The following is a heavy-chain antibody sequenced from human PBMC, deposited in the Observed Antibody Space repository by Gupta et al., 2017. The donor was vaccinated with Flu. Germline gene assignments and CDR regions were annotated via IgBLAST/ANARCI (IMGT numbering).Heavy chain of an antibody. CDR2: IRSKAYGGTT. D-gene: IGHD1-20*01. Sequence: EVQLVASGGGLVQPGRSLRLSCTASGLPLGDYAMSWLRQAPGKGLGWVGFIRSKAYGGTTEYDASVKGRFTISRDDSKSIAYLQMNSLKTEDTAVYYCTRVFNWNEYDAFDIWGQGTMVTVSS. CDR1: GLPLGDYA. V-gene: IGHV3-49*03. CDR3: TRVFNWNEYDAFDI. J-gene: IGHJ3*02.